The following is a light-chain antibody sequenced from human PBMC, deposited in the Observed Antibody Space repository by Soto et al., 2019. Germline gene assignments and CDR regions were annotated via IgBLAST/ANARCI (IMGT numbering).Light chain of an antibody. V-gene: IGKV3-11*01. CDR2: DAS. CDR1: QSVSVY. CDR3: QQSRNWL. J-gene: IGKJ3*01. Sequence: EIVLTQSPATLSLSPVERATLSCRASQSVSVYLAWFQQKPGQPPRLIIYDASKRATGIPPRFSGSGSTTDFTLTIRRLEPEDFAVYYCQQSRNWLFGPGNKVDIK.